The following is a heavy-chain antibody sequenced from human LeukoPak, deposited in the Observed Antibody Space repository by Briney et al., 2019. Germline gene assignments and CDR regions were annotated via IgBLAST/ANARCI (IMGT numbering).Heavy chain of an antibody. CDR1: GFTFSSYA. CDR3: ARGTTVVNHFDY. V-gene: IGHV3-53*01. CDR2: IYSGGST. J-gene: IGHJ4*02. Sequence: QTGGSLRLSCAASGFTFSSYAMSWVRQAPGKGLEWVSVIYSGGSTYYADSVEGRFTISRDNSKNTLHLQMNSLRAEDTAVYYCARGTTVVNHFDYWGQGTLVTVSS. D-gene: IGHD4-23*01.